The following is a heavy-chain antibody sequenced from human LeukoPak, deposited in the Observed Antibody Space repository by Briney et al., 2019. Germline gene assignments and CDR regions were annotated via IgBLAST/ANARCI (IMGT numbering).Heavy chain of an antibody. J-gene: IGHJ4*02. CDR1: GGTFSSYA. D-gene: IGHD3-22*01. Sequence: SVKVSCKASGGTFSSYAIIWVRQAPGQGLEWMGRIIPILGIANYAQKFQGRVTITADKSTSTAYMELSSLRSEDTAVYYCARAAVQYYYDSSGNYYFDYWGQGTLVTVSS. CDR3: ARAAVQYYYDSSGNYYFDY. CDR2: IIPILGIA. V-gene: IGHV1-69*04.